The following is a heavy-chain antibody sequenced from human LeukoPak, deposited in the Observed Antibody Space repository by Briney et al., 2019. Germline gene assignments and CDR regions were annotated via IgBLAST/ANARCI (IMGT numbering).Heavy chain of an antibody. D-gene: IGHD5-24*01. CDR3: ARDLEMGGAFDI. J-gene: IGHJ3*02. V-gene: IGHV3-21*01. CDR1: GFTFSSYS. CDR2: ISSSSSYI. Sequence: GGSLRLSCAASGFTFSSYSMNWVRQALGKWREWVSSISSSSSYIYYADSVKGRFTISRDNAKNSLYLQMNSLRAEDTAVYYCARDLEMGGAFDIWGQGTMVTVSS.